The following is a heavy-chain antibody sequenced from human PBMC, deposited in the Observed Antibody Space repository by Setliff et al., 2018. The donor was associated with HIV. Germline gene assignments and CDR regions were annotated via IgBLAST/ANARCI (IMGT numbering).Heavy chain of an antibody. CDR3: ARRPPLTTGREYYFDF. CDR2: FYTSGST. J-gene: IGHJ4*02. D-gene: IGHD1-1*01. Sequence: SETLSLTCTVSGGSFTTYYWSWLRQPPGKELEWIGYFYTSGSTNYNPSLKSRVTISIDTSKNQFSLKLNAVTAADTAVYYCARRPPLTTGREYYFDFWGQGTLVTDS. V-gene: IGHV4-4*09. CDR1: GGSFTTYY.